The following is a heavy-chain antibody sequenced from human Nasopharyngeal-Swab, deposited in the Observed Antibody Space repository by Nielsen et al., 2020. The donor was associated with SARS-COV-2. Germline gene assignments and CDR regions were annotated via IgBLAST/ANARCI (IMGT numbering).Heavy chain of an antibody. CDR3: ARDSTYYYDSSGSDGAFDI. V-gene: IGHV3-21*01. J-gene: IGHJ3*02. D-gene: IGHD3-22*01. CDR2: ISSSSSYI. Sequence: WIRQPPGKGLEWVSSISSSSSYIYYADSVKGRFTISRDNAKNSLYLQMNSLRAEDTAVYYCARDSTYYYDSSGSDGAFDIWGQGTMVTVSS.